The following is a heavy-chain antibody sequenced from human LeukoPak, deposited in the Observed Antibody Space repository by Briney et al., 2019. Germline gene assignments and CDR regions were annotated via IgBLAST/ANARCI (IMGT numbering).Heavy chain of an antibody. J-gene: IGHJ4*02. CDR1: GFTFSSYS. CDR2: ISSSSSTI. CDR3: ARDFHRRLYDSSGYYPY. Sequence: PGGSLRLSCAVSGFTFSSYSMNWVRQAPGKGLEWVSYISSSSSTIHYADSVKGRFTISRDNAKSSLYLQMNSLRAEDTAVYYCARDFHRRLYDSSGYYPYWGQGTLVTVSS. V-gene: IGHV3-48*01. D-gene: IGHD3-22*01.